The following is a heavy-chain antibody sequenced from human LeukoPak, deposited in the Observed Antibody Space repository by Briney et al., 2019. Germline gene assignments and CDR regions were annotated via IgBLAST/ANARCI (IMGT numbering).Heavy chain of an antibody. V-gene: IGHV3-21*01. J-gene: IGHJ4*02. Sequence: GGSLRLSCAASGFSLRDYSMDCVRQAPGKGLEWVSSISSSSRYTFYVDSVKGRFTISRDNAKNSLYLQMNSLRVEDTAVYYCARDEARGYDFRPQDHWGQGTLVSVSS. D-gene: IGHD3-3*01. CDR2: ISSSSRYT. CDR3: ARDEARGYDFRPQDH. CDR1: GFSLRDYS.